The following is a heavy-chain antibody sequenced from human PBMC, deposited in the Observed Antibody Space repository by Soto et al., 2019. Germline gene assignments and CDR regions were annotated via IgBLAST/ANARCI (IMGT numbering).Heavy chain of an antibody. V-gene: IGHV1-3*01. CDR3: VRDPYGSGKLFDY. D-gene: IGHD3-10*01. CDR1: GYTFTSYA. J-gene: IGHJ4*02. CDR2: INAGNGNT. Sequence: GASVKVSCKASGYTFTSYAMHWVRQAPGQRLEWMGWINAGNGNTKYSQKFQGRVTITRDTSASTAYMELSSLRSEDTAVYYCVRDPYGSGKLFDYWGQGTLVTVSS.